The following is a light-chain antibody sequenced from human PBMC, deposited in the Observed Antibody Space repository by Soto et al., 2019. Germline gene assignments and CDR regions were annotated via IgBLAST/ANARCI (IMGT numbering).Light chain of an antibody. CDR2: EVT. V-gene: IGLV2-14*01. CDR3: GSYTSSSTYV. CDR1: SSDVGGHNY. J-gene: IGLJ1*01. Sequence: QSVLTQPASVSGSPGQSITISCTGTSSDVGGHNYVSWYQQHPGKAPKLMIYEVTNRPSGVSNRFSGSKSGNTASLTISGLQAEDEADYYCGSYTSSSTYVFGTGTQLTVL.